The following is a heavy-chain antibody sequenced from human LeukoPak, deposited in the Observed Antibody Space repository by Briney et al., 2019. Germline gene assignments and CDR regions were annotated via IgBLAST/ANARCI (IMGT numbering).Heavy chain of an antibody. J-gene: IGHJ4*02. V-gene: IGHV4-39*01. D-gene: IGHD3-10*01. CDR2: IFYSGST. CDR1: SGSISTSNYY. CDR3: ARLRVVRGVIGY. Sequence: SETLSLTCTVSSGSISTSNYYWGWVRQPPGKALEWIGNIFYSGSTYYNPSLKSRVTISVDTSKNQFSLKLSSVTAADTAVYYCARLRVVRGVIGYWGQGTLVTVSS.